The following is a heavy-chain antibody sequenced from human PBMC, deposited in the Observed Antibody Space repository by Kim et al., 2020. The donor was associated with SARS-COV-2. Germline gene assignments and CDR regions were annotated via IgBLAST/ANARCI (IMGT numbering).Heavy chain of an antibody. J-gene: IGHJ4*02. V-gene: IGHV4-59*09. D-gene: IGHD5-18*01. Sequence: SNPSLKSRVTISVDTSKNQFSLKLSSVTAADTAVYYCARGGQLWLNFFDYWGQGTLVTVSS. CDR3: ARGGQLWLNFFDY.